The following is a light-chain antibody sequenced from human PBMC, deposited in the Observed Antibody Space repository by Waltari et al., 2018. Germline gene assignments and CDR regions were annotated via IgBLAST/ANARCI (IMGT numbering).Light chain of an antibody. J-gene: IGKJ5*01. CDR2: AAS. CDR1: QAISSY. Sequence: DIQLTQSPSFLSASVGDRVTITCRASQAISSYLAWYQQKPGRAPKLLTYAASTLQSGVPSGFSGSGSGTEFTLTISSLQPEDFATYYCQQLDSFPITFGQGTRLEIK. CDR3: QQLDSFPIT. V-gene: IGKV1-9*01.